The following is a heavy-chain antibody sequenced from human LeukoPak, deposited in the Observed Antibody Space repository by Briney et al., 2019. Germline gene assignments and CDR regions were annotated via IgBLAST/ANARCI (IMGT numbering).Heavy chain of an antibody. CDR2: IYISGST. D-gene: IGHD1-1*01. V-gene: IGHV4-4*07. Sequence: SETLSLTCTVSGASISNYHWSWVRQPAGRGLEWIGRIYISGSTNYNPSLKSRVTMSVDTSKNQFSLKLSSVTAADTAVYYCARDSGTPFDPWGQGTLVTVSS. CDR1: GASISNYH. CDR3: ARDSGTPFDP. J-gene: IGHJ5*02.